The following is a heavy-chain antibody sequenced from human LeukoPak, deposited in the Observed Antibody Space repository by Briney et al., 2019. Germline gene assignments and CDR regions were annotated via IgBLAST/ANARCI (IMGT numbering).Heavy chain of an antibody. CDR3: AKHTVATIDY. V-gene: IGHV3-30*18. CDR1: GFTFSNYG. Sequence: GGSLRLSCAASGFTFSNYGIHWVRQAPGRGLEWVAVISYDGNKKYYADSVKGRFTISRDNSKNTLYLQMNTLRAEDTAVYYCAKHTVATIDYWGQGTLVTVSS. D-gene: IGHD5-12*01. CDR2: ISYDGNKK. J-gene: IGHJ4*02.